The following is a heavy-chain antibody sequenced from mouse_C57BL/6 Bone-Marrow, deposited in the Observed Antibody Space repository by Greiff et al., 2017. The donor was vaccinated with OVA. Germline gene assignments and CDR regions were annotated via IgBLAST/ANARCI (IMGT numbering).Heavy chain of an antibody. CDR2: ISSGSSTI. Sequence: LMESGGGLVKPGGSLKLSCAASGFTFSDYGMHWVRQAPEKGLEWVAYISSGSSTIYYADTVKGRFTISRDNAKNTLFLQMTSLRSEDTAMYYCARLGRWYFDVWGTGTTVTVSS. V-gene: IGHV5-17*01. CDR1: GFTFSDYG. CDR3: ARLGRWYFDV. D-gene: IGHD4-1*01. J-gene: IGHJ1*03.